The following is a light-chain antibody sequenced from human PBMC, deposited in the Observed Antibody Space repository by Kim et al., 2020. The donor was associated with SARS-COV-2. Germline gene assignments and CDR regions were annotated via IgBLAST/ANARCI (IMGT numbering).Light chain of an antibody. CDR2: DKN. J-gene: IGLJ2*01. CDR3: GSRDSDNHLGL. V-gene: IGLV3-19*01. CDR1: SLRFYY. Sequence: ALGQTVRITCQGDSLRFYYASWYQQKPGQAPMLIVYDKNNRPSGIPDRFSGSTSGSTASLTITGAQAEDEADYYCGSRDSDNHLGLFGGVTKLTVL.